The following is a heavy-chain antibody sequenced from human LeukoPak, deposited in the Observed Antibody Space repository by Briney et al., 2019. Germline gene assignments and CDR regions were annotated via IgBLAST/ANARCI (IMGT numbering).Heavy chain of an antibody. CDR3: ARDRSYDSSALGGY. V-gene: IGHV4-39*07. Sequence: SETLSLTCTVSGGSISSSSYYWGWIRQPPGKGLEWIGSIYYSGSTYYNPSLKSRVTISVDTSKNQFSLKLSSVTAADTAVYYCARDRSYDSSALGGYWGQGTLVTVSS. D-gene: IGHD3-22*01. CDR1: GGSISSSSYY. CDR2: IYYSGST. J-gene: IGHJ4*02.